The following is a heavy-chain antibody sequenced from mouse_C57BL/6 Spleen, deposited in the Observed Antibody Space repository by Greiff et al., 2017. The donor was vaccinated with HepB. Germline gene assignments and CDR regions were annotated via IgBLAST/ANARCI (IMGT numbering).Heavy chain of an antibody. D-gene: IGHD1-1*01. CDR1: GYSFTGYY. J-gene: IGHJ2*01. CDR3: AATVVHYFDY. V-gene: IGHV1-43*01. Sequence: EVKLVESGPELVKPGASVKISCKASGYSFTGYYMHWVKQSSEKSLEWIGEINPSTGGTSYNQKFKGKATLTVDKSSSTAYMQLKSLTSEDSAVYYCAATVVHYFDYWGQGTTLTVSS. CDR2: INPSTGGT.